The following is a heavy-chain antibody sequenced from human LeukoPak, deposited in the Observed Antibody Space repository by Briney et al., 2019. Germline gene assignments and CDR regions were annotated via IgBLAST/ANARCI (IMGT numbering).Heavy chain of an antibody. V-gene: IGHV4-38-2*01. D-gene: IGHD4-11*01. Sequence: SETLSLTCAVSGYSISSGYYWGWIRPPPGKGVGWIGIIYHSGSNYYYPSLKSRVTISVDTSKNQFSLKLNSVTAADTAVYYCARGPTVRDMDVWGKGTTVTVPS. J-gene: IGHJ6*03. CDR1: GYSISSGYY. CDR3: ARGPTVRDMDV. CDR2: IYHSGSN.